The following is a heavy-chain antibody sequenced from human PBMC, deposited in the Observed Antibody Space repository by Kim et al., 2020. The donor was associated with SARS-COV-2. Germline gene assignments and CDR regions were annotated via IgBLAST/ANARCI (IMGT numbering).Heavy chain of an antibody. D-gene: IGHD6-19*01. CDR1: GGSFSGYY. CDR3: ARFEAGIAVAGLDY. CDR2: INHSGST. Sequence: SETLSLTCAVYGGSFSGYYWSWIRQPPGKGLEWIGEINHSGSTNYNPSLKSRVTISVDTSKNQFSLKLSSVTAADTAVYYCARFEAGIAVAGLDYWGQGTLVTVSS. J-gene: IGHJ4*02. V-gene: IGHV4-34*01.